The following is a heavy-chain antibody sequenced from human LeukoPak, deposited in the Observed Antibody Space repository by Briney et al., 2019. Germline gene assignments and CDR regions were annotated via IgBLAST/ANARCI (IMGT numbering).Heavy chain of an antibody. J-gene: IGHJ4*02. CDR1: GFTFSSYA. V-gene: IGHV3-23*01. Sequence: GGSLRLSCAASGFTFSSYAMSWVRQAPGKGLEWVSAISGSGGSTYYADSVKGRFTISRENAKNSLYLQMNSLRAGDTAVYYCARAPSLYYYDSSGLDYWGQGTLVTVSS. CDR3: ARAPSLYYYDSSGLDY. CDR2: ISGSGGST. D-gene: IGHD3-22*01.